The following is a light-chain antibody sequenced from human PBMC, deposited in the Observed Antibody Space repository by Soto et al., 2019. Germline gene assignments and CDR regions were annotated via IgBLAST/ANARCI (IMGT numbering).Light chain of an antibody. J-gene: IGKJ5*01. V-gene: IGKV3D-15*01. CDR3: QQHYQWPLT. CDR1: QTVGAS. Sequence: EIVLTQSPDLLSVSPGERASLSCRASQTVGASLAWYQQKPGQAPRLLFYRISTRATGIPARFSGSGSGTEFTLTINSLQSEDFAVYYCQQHYQWPLTFGQGTRLEIK. CDR2: RIS.